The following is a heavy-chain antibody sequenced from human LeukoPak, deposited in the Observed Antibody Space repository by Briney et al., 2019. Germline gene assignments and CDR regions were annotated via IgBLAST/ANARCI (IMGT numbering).Heavy chain of an antibody. J-gene: IGHJ4*02. CDR2: IWYDGSNK. Sequence: PGGSLRLSCAASGFTFSSYGMHWVRQAPGKGLEWVAVIWYDGSNKYYADSVKGRFTISRDNSKNTLYLQMNSLRAEDTAVYYYAKDLPDGPESRVRTAAMDYWGQGTLVTVSS. CDR1: GFTFSSYG. CDR3: AKDLPDGPESRVRTAAMDY. V-gene: IGHV3-33*06. D-gene: IGHD2-2*01.